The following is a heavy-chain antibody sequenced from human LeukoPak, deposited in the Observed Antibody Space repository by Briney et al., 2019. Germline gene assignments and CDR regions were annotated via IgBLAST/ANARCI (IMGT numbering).Heavy chain of an antibody. Sequence: SVKVSCKASGGTFSSYAISWVRQAPGQGLEWMGGIIPIFGTANYAQKFQGRVTITADESTSTAYMELSSLRSEDTAVYYCARDSAYYDSSGYGYYWGQGTLVTVSS. V-gene: IGHV1-69*13. CDR2: IIPIFGTA. CDR1: GGTFSSYA. J-gene: IGHJ4*02. CDR3: ARDSAYYDSSGYGYY. D-gene: IGHD3-22*01.